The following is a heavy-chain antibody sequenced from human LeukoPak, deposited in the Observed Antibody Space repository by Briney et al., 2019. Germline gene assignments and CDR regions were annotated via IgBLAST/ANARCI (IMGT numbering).Heavy chain of an antibody. V-gene: IGHV3-30*03. CDR3: ARDPTPTQLWFRGTFDY. D-gene: IGHD5-18*01. CDR2: ISYDGSNK. Sequence: PGGSLRLSCAASGFTFSSYGMHWVRQAPGKGLEWLAVISYDGSNKYYADSVKGRFTISRDNARNSLYLQTNDLRAEDTALYYCARDPTPTQLWFRGTFDYWGQGALVIVSS. J-gene: IGHJ4*02. CDR1: GFTFSSYG.